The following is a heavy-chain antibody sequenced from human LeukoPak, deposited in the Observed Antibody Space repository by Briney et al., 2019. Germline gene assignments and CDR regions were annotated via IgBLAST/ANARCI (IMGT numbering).Heavy chain of an antibody. Sequence: GASVKVSCKASGYTFTSYYMHWVRQAPGQGLEWMGIINPSGGSTSYAQKFQGRVTMTTDTSTSTAYMELRSLRSDDTAVYYCARDPHVLRFLEWLLPSADAFDIWGQGTMVTVSS. D-gene: IGHD3-3*01. CDR2: INPSGGST. CDR1: GYTFTSYY. CDR3: ARDPHVLRFLEWLLPSADAFDI. J-gene: IGHJ3*02. V-gene: IGHV1-46*01.